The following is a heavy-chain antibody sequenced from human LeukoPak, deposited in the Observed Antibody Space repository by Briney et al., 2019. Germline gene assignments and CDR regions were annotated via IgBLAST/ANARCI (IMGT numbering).Heavy chain of an antibody. Sequence: ASVKVSCKASGYTLTSYDINWVRQATGQGLEWMGWMNPNSGNTGYAQKFQGRVTMTRNTSISTAYMELSSLRSEDTAVYYCARFQGGLYYYYGMDVWGQGTTVTVSS. CDR1: GYTLTSYD. J-gene: IGHJ6*02. CDR2: MNPNSGNT. D-gene: IGHD2-15*01. V-gene: IGHV1-8*01. CDR3: ARFQGGLYYYYGMDV.